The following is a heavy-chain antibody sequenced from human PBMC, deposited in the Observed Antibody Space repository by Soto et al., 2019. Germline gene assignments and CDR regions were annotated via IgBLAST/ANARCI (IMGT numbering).Heavy chain of an antibody. CDR3: ARYIRITMVRGEIPNWFDP. CDR1: GDSISTDY. CDR2: IYYGGST. Sequence: SETLSLTCTVSGDSISTDYWSWIRQSPGKGLEWIGFIYYGGSTNYNPSLKSRVTISVDTSKNQFSLKLSSVTAADTAVYYCARYIRITMVRGEIPNWFDPWGQGTLVTVSS. D-gene: IGHD3-10*01. V-gene: IGHV4-59*08. J-gene: IGHJ5*02.